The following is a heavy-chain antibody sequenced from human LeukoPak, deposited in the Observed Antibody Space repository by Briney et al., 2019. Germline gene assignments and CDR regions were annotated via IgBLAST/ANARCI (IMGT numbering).Heavy chain of an antibody. CDR3: ATPDCSGISCLDVFNM. D-gene: IGHD2-2*01. CDR1: GVSVSDSRYY. V-gene: IGHV4-31*03. CDR2: KNYSGSA. Sequence: PSQTLSLTCNVSGVSVSDSRYYWTWIRQHPGKGLEWIGYKNYSGSANYNPSLKSRLTISIDTSKNHFSLQLSSVTAADTATYYCATPDCSGISCLDVFNMWGQGTRVTVSS. J-gene: IGHJ3*02.